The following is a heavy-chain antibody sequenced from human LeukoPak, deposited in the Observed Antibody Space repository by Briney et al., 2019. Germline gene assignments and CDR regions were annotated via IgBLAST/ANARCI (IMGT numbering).Heavy chain of an antibody. CDR1: GFTVNNKY. D-gene: IGHD3-22*01. CDR2: IYNDGRT. J-gene: IGHJ4*02. CDR3: ARGLFLSGYLDAFDI. V-gene: IGHV3-53*01. Sequence: GGSLRLSCAASGFTVNNKYMTWVRQAPGKGLEWVSLIYNDGRTYYADPVKGRCTISRDNLKNVLYLQMNSLKVEDTALYYCARGLFLSGYLDAFDIWGQGTLVTVSS.